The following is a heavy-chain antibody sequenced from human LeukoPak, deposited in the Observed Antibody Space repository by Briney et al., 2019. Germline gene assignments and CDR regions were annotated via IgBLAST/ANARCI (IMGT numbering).Heavy chain of an antibody. V-gene: IGHV4-59*01. CDR2: IYYSGST. CDR1: GGSISSYY. J-gene: IGHJ5*02. CDR3: ARDFGTTVTTAWFDP. D-gene: IGHD4-17*01. Sequence: SETLSLTCTVSGGSISSYYWSWIRQPPGKGLEWIGYIYYSGSTNYNPSLKSRVTISVDTSKNQFSLKLSSVTAADTAVYYCARDFGTTVTTAWFDPWGQGTLVTVSS.